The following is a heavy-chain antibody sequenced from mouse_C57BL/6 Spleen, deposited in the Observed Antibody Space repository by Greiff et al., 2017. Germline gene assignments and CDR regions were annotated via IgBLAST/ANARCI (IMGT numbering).Heavy chain of an antibody. J-gene: IGHJ2*01. V-gene: IGHV1-52*01. CDR1: GYTFTSYW. CDR2: IDPSDSET. D-gene: IGHD1-1*01. Sequence: VKLQQPGAELVRPGSSVKLSCKASGYTFTSYWMHWVKQRPIQGLEWIGNIDPSDSETHYTQKFKDKDTLTVDQSSSTAYMQLSSLTSEDSAVYYCAEEPVITSGIASGYFDDWGQGTTLTVSS. CDR3: AEEPVITSGIASGYFDD.